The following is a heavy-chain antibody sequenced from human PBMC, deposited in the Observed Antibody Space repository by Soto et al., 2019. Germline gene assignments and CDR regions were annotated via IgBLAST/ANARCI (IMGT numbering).Heavy chain of an antibody. Sequence: SVKVSCKASGGTFSSYAISWVRQAPGQGLEWMGGIIPIFGTANYAQKFQGRVTITADESTSTAYMELSSLRSEDTAVYYCAKNPTGPDYDYVLGSYPDDAFDIWGQGTMVTVSS. CDR1: GGTFSSYA. D-gene: IGHD3-16*02. CDR3: AKNPTGPDYDYVLGSYPDDAFDI. J-gene: IGHJ3*02. V-gene: IGHV1-69*13. CDR2: IIPIFGTA.